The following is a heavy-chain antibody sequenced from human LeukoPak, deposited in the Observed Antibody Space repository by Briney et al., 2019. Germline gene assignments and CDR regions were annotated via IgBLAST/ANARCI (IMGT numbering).Heavy chain of an antibody. CDR2: INAGNGNT. V-gene: IGHV1-3*01. D-gene: IGHD1-26*01. CDR1: GYTFTSYA. J-gene: IGHJ6*02. CDR3: ARDGRFIVADYYYGMDV. Sequence: ASVTVSCTASGYTFTSYAMRWVRQAPGQRLEWMGWINAGNGNTKYSQKFQGRVTITRDTSASTAYMELSSLRSEDTAVYYCARDGRFIVADYYYGMDVWGQGTTVTVSS.